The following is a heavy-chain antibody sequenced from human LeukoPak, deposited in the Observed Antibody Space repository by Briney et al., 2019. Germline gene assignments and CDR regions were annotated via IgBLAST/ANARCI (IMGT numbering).Heavy chain of an antibody. CDR2: IRDSGDTT. CDR3: ARVRGYSYANEYHFVY. CDR1: GFTFKNYA. V-gene: IGHV3-23*01. D-gene: IGHD5-18*01. Sequence: GGSLRLSCSTSGFTFKNYAMTWVRQTPGKGLEGVSSIRDSGDTTYYTDSVKGRFTISRDNSKNMLYLQMNLLRAEDTALYYCARVRGYSYANEYHFVYWGQGTLVTVSS. J-gene: IGHJ4*02.